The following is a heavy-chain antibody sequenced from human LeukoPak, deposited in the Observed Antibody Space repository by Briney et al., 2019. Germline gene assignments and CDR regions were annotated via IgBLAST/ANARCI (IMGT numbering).Heavy chain of an antibody. Sequence: ASVKVSCKASGYTFTGYYMHWVRQAPGQGLEWMEWISAYNGNTNYAQKLQGRVTMTTDTSTSTAYMELRSLRSDDTAVYYCARDLPYGDYPIDYWGQGTLVTVSS. V-gene: IGHV1-18*04. J-gene: IGHJ4*02. CDR2: ISAYNGNT. CDR3: ARDLPYGDYPIDY. D-gene: IGHD4-17*01. CDR1: GYTFTGYY.